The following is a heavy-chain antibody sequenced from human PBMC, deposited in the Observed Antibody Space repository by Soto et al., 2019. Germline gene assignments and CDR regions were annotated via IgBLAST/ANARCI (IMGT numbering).Heavy chain of an antibody. Sequence: ASVKVSCTASGYTFTGYYMHWVRQAPGQGLEWMGWINPNSGGTNYAQKFQGWVTMTRDTSISTAYMELSRLRSDDTAVYYCARDDADSSGYDYWGQGTLVTVPS. CDR3: ARDDADSSGYDY. D-gene: IGHD3-22*01. V-gene: IGHV1-2*04. CDR1: GYTFTGYY. J-gene: IGHJ4*02. CDR2: INPNSGGT.